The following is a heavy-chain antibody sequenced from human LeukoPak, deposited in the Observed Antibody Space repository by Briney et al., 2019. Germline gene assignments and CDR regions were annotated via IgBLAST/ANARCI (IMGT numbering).Heavy chain of an antibody. Sequence: SETLSLTCTVSGGSISSYYWSWIRQPAGKGLEWIGRIYTSGSTNYNPSLKSRVTMSVDTSKNQFSLKLSSVTAADTAVYYCARGYDFWSGYYSDAFDIWGQGTMVTVSS. J-gene: IGHJ3*02. D-gene: IGHD3-3*01. CDR2: IYTSGST. V-gene: IGHV4-4*07. CDR3: ARGYDFWSGYYSDAFDI. CDR1: GGSISSYY.